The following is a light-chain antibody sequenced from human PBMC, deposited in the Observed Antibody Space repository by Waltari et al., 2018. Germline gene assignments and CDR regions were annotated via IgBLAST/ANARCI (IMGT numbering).Light chain of an antibody. CDR2: EVS. Sequence: QSALTQPASVSGSPGQSITISCTGTSSDVGGYNYVSWYQQHPGKAPKLMIYEVSNRPPGVSTRFSVSTSGNTASLYSSGLQAEDEADYYCSSYTSSSTPHVVFGGGTKLPVL. CDR1: SSDVGGYNY. J-gene: IGLJ2*01. CDR3: SSYTSSSTPHVV. V-gene: IGLV2-14*01.